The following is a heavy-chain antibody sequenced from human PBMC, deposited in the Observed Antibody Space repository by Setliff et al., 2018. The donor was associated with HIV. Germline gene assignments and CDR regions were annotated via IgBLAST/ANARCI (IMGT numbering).Heavy chain of an antibody. CDR2: ISGSSTTI. V-gene: IGHV3-48*01. CDR3: AKVATWTGTTYYFES. J-gene: IGHJ4*02. Sequence: GGSLRLSCAASGFPFSAYTMNWVRQAPGKGLEWISYISGSSTTIYYADSVKGRFIISRDNAKNSLYLQMNSLRAEDTAVYYCAKVATWTGTTYYFESWGQGTLVTVSS. CDR1: GFPFSAYT. D-gene: IGHD1-1*01.